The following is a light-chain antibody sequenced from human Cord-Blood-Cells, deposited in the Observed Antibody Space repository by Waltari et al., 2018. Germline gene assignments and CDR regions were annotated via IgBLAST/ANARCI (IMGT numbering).Light chain of an antibody. CDR1: SSAVGSYTL. Sequence: QSALTQPASVSGSPGQSITISCTGTSSAVGSYTLVSWYQQHPGKAPKLMIYEGSKRPSGVSNRFSGSKSGNTASLTISGLQAEDEADYYCCSYAGSSTLYVFGTGTKVTVL. J-gene: IGLJ1*01. CDR3: CSYAGSSTLYV. V-gene: IGLV2-23*01. CDR2: EGS.